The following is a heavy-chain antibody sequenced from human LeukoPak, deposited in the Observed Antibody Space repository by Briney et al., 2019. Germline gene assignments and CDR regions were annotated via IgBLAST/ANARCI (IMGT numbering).Heavy chain of an antibody. V-gene: IGHV4-59*01. CDR1: GGSISTYY. D-gene: IGHD6-6*01. Sequence: SETLSLTCTVSGGSISTYYWNWIRQPPGKGLEWFGYIYHSGSTNYNPSLQSRVTISVDTSKNQFSLSLNSVTAADTAVYYCARGGAARLHFQNWGQGTLVTVSS. J-gene: IGHJ1*01. CDR3: ARGGAARLHFQN. CDR2: IYHSGST.